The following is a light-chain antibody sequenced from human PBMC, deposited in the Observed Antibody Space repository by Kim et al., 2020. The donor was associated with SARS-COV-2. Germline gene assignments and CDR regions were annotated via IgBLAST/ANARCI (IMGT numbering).Light chain of an antibody. CDR1: SSNIGNNY. Sequence: QPVLTQPPSVSAAPGQKVTISCSGSSSNIGNNYVSWYQQLPGTAPKLLIYDNNKRPSGIPDRFSGSKSGTSATLGITGLQTGDGADYYCGTWDSSLSAVFGGGTKLTVL. V-gene: IGLV1-51*01. CDR2: DNN. J-gene: IGLJ3*02. CDR3: GTWDSSLSAV.